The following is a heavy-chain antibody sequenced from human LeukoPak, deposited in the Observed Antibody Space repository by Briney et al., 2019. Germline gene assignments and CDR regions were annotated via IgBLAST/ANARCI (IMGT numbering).Heavy chain of an antibody. CDR2: IIPILGIA. CDR1: GGTLSSYA. CDR3: ARVGSGSYFVDPRFDD. V-gene: IGHV1-69*04. Sequence: SVKVSCKASGGTLSSYAISWVRQAPGQGLEWMGRIIPILGIANYAQKFQGRVTITADKSTSTAYMELSSLRSEDTAVYYCARVGSGSYFVDPRFDDWGQGTLVTVSS. D-gene: IGHD1-26*01. J-gene: IGHJ4*02.